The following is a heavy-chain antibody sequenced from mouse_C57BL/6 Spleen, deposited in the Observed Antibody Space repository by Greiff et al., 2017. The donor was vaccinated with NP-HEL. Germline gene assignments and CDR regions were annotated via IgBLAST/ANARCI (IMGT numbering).Heavy chain of an antibody. V-gene: IGHV5-4*01. J-gene: IGHJ4*01. CDR1: GFTFSSYA. CDR2: ISDGGSYT. CDR3: ASLIYYGNPYYAMDY. D-gene: IGHD2-1*01. Sequence: EVQGVESGGGLVKPGGSLKLSCAASGFTFSSYAMSWVRQTPEKRLEWVATISDGGSYTYYPDNVKGRFTISRDNAKNNLYLQMSHLKSEDTAMYYCASLIYYGNPYYAMDYWGQGTSVTVSS.